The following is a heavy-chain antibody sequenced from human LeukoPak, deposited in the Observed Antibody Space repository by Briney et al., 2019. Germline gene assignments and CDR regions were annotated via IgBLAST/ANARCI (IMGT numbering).Heavy chain of an antibody. CDR2: ISSSSSYI. J-gene: IGHJ4*02. CDR3: ARVGSDGGYYFDY. D-gene: IGHD2-15*01. Sequence: GGSLRLSCAASGFSFSTYSMHWVRQAPGKGLEWVSSISSSSSYIYYADSVKGRFTISRDNAKNSLYLQMNSLRAEDTAVYYCARVGSDGGYYFDYWGQGTLVTVSS. V-gene: IGHV3-21*01. CDR1: GFSFSTYS.